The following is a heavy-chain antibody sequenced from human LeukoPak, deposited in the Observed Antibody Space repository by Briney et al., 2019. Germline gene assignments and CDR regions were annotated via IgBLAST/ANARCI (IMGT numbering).Heavy chain of an antibody. D-gene: IGHD3-16*02. CDR3: ARDPYYDYVWGSFRAGGYFDY. V-gene: IGHV3-23*01. CDR2: ISDDGGRA. Sequence: GGSLRLSCAASGFTFSNYAMTWVRQAPGRGLEWVSSISDDGGRAYYADSVKGRFTLSRDNSKNTLYLQMNSLRAEDTAVYYCARDPYYDYVWGSFRAGGYFDYWGQGTLVTVSS. J-gene: IGHJ4*02. CDR1: GFTFSNYA.